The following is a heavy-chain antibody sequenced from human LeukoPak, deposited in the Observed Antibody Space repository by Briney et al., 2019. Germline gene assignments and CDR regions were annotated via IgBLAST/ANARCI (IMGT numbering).Heavy chain of an antibody. CDR3: ARRGSGWSFDY. CDR1: GYIFTSCW. Sequence: GESLKISLKGSGYIFTSCWIGWVRQMPGKGLEWVGIIYPGDSDTRYSPSFQGQVTISADKSISTAYLQWSSLKASDTAMYYCARRGSGWSFDYWGQGTLVTVSS. J-gene: IGHJ4*02. D-gene: IGHD6-19*01. CDR2: IYPGDSDT. V-gene: IGHV5-51*01.